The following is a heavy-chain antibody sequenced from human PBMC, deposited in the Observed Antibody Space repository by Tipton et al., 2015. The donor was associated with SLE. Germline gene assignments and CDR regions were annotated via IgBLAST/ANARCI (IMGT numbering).Heavy chain of an antibody. CDR3: ARVVAAAGKLGVYFDY. V-gene: IGHV7-4-1*02. D-gene: IGHD6-13*01. Sequence: QLVQSGAEVKKPGASVKVSCKASGYTFTSYAMNWVRQAPGQGLEWMGWINTNTGNPTYAQGFTGRFVFSLDTSVSTAYLQISSLKAEDTAAYYCARVVAAAGKLGVYFDYWGQGTLVTVSS. CDR2: INTNTGNP. CDR1: GYTFTSYA. J-gene: IGHJ4*02.